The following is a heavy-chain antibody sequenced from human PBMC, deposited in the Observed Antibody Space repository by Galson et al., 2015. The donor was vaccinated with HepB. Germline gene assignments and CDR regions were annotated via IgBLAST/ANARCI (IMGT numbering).Heavy chain of an antibody. Sequence: QSGAEVKQTGEALKISCKASGYTFTNYGITWVRQAPGQGLECLGWINTQTGKTEYKEESVRGRVTMTTDTSTRTAYLELRSLTSDDTAMYYCARLYEVGWQHTDTWYTFDHWGQGALVTVSP. CDR2: INTQTGKT. D-gene: IGHD6-13*01. V-gene: IGHV1-18*01. CDR3: ARLYEVGWQHTDTWYTFDH. CDR1: GYTFTNYG. J-gene: IGHJ4*02.